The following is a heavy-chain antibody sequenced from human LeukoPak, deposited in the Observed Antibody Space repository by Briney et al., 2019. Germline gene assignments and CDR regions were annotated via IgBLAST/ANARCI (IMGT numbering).Heavy chain of an antibody. CDR1: GYTFTNYG. D-gene: IGHD1-20*01. Sequence: ASVKVSCKASGYTFTNYGISWVRQAPGQGLEWMGWISAYNGNTNYAQKLQDRVTMTTDTSTSTAYIALRSLRSDDTAVYFCARGNWNDLGGFDYWGQGTLVTVSS. CDR3: ARGNWNDLGGFDY. CDR2: ISAYNGNT. J-gene: IGHJ4*02. V-gene: IGHV1-18*01.